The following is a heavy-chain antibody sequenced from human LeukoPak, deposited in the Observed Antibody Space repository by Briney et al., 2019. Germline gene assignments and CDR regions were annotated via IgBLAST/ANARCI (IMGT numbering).Heavy chain of an antibody. CDR2: ISSSSSYI. J-gene: IGHJ4*02. Sequence: GGSLRLSCAASGCTFSSYGMHWVRQAPGKGLEWVSSISSSSSYIYYADSVKGRFTISRDNAKNSLYLQMNSLRAEDTAVYYCARGRTVAGTDYWGQGTLVTVSS. CDR3: ARGRTVAGTDY. D-gene: IGHD6-19*01. CDR1: GCTFSSYG. V-gene: IGHV3-21*01.